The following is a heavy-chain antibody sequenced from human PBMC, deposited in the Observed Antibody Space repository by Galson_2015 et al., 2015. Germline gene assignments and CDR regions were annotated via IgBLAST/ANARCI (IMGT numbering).Heavy chain of an antibody. J-gene: IGHJ5*02. V-gene: IGHV1-2*06. CDR1: GHTFSGYF. Sequence: SVKVSCTASGHTFSGYFLHWVRQAPGQGLEWMGRINPNSGGTNYTQTFQGRVTMTRDTSNSTVYMELNSLRSYDSTVYYCARGGQQLDHWGQGTLVTVSS. D-gene: IGHD6-13*01. CDR2: INPNSGGT. CDR3: ARGGQQLDH.